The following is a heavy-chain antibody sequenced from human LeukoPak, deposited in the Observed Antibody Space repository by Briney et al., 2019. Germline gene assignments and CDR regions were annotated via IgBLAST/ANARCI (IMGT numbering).Heavy chain of an antibody. CDR3: ARDLYDILTGRHDAFDI. D-gene: IGHD3-9*01. CDR1: GFTFSSYW. Sequence: GGSLRLSCAASGFTFSSYWMSWVRQAPGKELEWVANIKQDGSEKYYVDSVKGRFTISRDNAKNSLYLQMNSPRAEDTAVYYCARDLYDILTGRHDAFDIWGQGTMVTVSS. J-gene: IGHJ3*02. CDR2: IKQDGSEK. V-gene: IGHV3-7*01.